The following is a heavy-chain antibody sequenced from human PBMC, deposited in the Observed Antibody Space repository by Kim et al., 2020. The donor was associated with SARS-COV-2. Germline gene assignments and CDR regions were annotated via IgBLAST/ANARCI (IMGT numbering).Heavy chain of an antibody. CDR2: ISSSGSTI. CDR1: GFTFSSYE. CDR3: VRENPWFGTVILGNAFDI. V-gene: IGHV3-48*03. Sequence: GGSLRLFCAASGFTFSSYEMNWVRQAPGKGLEWVSYISSSGSTIYYADSVKGRFTISRDNAKNSLYLQMNSLRAEDTAVYYCVRENPWFGTVILGNAFDIWGQGTMVTVSS. D-gene: IGHD3-10*01. J-gene: IGHJ3*02.